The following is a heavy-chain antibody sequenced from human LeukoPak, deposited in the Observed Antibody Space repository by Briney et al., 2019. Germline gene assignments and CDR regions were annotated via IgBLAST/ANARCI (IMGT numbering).Heavy chain of an antibody. Sequence: SETLSPTCNVSGGSIITYYWSWIRQPPGKGLEWIGYISDGGVTSYNPSLKGRVTISVDSPKNRFSLRLTSLTAVDTALYYCARHGGTLDDFDYWGPGYLVTVSS. J-gene: IGHJ4*02. CDR3: ARHGGTLDDFDY. CDR2: ISDGGVT. V-gene: IGHV4-59*08. D-gene: IGHD1-26*01. CDR1: GGSIITYY.